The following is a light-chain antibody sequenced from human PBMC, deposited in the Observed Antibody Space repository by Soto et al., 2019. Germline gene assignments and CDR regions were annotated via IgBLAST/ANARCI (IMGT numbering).Light chain of an antibody. CDR2: EVS. Sequence: ALTQPASVSGSPGQSITISCTGTNSDAGGYNYVSWYQQHPGKAPELMIYEVSHRPSGVSNRFSGSKSDNTASLTISGLQAEDKADYYCSSYTSISTLYVFGTGTKVTVL. V-gene: IGLV2-14*01. CDR1: NSDAGGYNY. CDR3: SSYTSISTLYV. J-gene: IGLJ1*01.